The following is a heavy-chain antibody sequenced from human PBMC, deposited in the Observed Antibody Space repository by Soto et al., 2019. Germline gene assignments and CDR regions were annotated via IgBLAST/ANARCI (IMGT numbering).Heavy chain of an antibody. V-gene: IGHV1-69*02. CDR3: ASGDIVVVPAAMWNYYYGMDV. CDR1: GGTFSSYT. D-gene: IGHD2-2*01. CDR2: IIPILGIA. Sequence: QVQLVQSGAEVKKPGSSVKVSCKASGGTFSSYTISWVRQAPGQGLEWMGRIIPILGIANYAQKFQGRVTITADKSTSTAYMGLSSLRSEDTAVYYCASGDIVVVPAAMWNYYYGMDVWGQGTTVTVSS. J-gene: IGHJ6*02.